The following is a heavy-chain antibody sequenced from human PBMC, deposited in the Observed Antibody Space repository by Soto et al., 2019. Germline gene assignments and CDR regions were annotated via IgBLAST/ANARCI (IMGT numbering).Heavy chain of an antibody. Sequence: GGSLRLSCEGSGFPFSSYAIHWVRQPPGKGLEWVAVISYDGSITYYSDSVKGRFTISRDTPTNTVYLQLNGLRGDDTAVYYCARPPRDLWSGYSTYFDYWGQGTLVTVSS. D-gene: IGHD3-3*01. CDR3: ARPPRDLWSGYSTYFDY. CDR1: GFPFSSYA. CDR2: ISYDGSIT. J-gene: IGHJ4*02. V-gene: IGHV3-30-3*01.